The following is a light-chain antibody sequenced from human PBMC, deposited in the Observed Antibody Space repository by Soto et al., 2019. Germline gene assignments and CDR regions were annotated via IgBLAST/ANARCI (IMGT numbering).Light chain of an antibody. CDR2: LVS. CDR3: MQRTEFPIT. Sequence: IVLTQSPLSLTVTPGEPASISCTSSESLLHRNGNTLLDWYLQKPGQSPQLLIYLVSRRASGVPDRFSGGGSGTDFTLKISRVEAEDVGVYYCMQRTEFPITFGQGTRLDIK. V-gene: IGKV2-28*01. CDR1: ESLLHRNGNTL. J-gene: IGKJ5*01.